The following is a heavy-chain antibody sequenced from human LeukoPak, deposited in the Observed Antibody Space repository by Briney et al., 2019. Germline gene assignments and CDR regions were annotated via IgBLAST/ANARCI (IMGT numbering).Heavy chain of an antibody. J-gene: IGHJ5*02. Sequence: PSETLSLTCTVSGGSISSSSYYWGWIRQPPGKGLEWIGSIYYSGSTYYNPSLKSRVTISVDTSKNQFSLKLSSVTAADTAVYYCARRLELTHETLYYGSGSYYTTWFDPWGQGTLVTVSS. V-gene: IGHV4-39*01. CDR3: ARRLELTHETLYYGSGSYYTTWFDP. D-gene: IGHD3-10*01. CDR1: GGSISSSSYY. CDR2: IYYSGST.